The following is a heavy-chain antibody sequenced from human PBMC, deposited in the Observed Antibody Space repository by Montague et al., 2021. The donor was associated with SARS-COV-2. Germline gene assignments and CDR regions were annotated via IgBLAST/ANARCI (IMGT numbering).Heavy chain of an antibody. J-gene: IGHJ6*02. CDR1: GGSISSSSSY. V-gene: IGHV4-39*07. CDR2: IYYSGST. Sequence: SETLSLTCTVSGGSISSSSSYWGWIRQPPGMGLEWIGSIYYSGSTHYNPSLKSRITISVDTSKNQFSLRLTSVTAADTAVYYCARDIRIPMLIVIQGYGMDVWGQGTTVTVSS. CDR3: ARDIRIPMLIVIQGYGMDV. D-gene: IGHD3-22*01.